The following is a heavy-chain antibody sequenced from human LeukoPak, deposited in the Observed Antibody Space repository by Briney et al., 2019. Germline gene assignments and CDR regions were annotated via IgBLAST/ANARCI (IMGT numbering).Heavy chain of an antibody. CDR1: GYTFTSYY. CDR3: AKCRVSSSGSADH. J-gene: IGHJ5*02. D-gene: IGHD6-19*01. CDR2: INPTGGST. V-gene: IGHV1-46*01. Sequence: ASVKVSCKASGYTFTSYYMHWVRQAPGQGLEWMGRINPTGGSTTCAQKFQGRVTMTRDTSTSTVYMEMSSLRSEDTAVYYCAKCRVSSSGSADHWGQGTLVTVSS.